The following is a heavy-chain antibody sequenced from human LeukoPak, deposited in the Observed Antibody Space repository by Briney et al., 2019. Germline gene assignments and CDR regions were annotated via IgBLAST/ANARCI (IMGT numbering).Heavy chain of an antibody. D-gene: IGHD3-9*01. CDR2: IYYSGST. CDR3: ARGGPLTGYYFPASERSSGLPFDC. CDR1: GGSISSSSYY. V-gene: IGHV4-39*07. J-gene: IGHJ4*02. Sequence: SETLSLTCTVSGGSISSSSYYWGWIRQPPGKGLEWIGSIYYSGSTYYNPSLKSRVTISVDTSKNQFSLKLSSVTPADTAVYYCARGGPLTGYYFPASERSSGLPFDCWGQGTLVTVSS.